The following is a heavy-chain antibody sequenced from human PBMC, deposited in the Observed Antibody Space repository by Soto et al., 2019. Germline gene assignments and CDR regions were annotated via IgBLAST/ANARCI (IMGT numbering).Heavy chain of an antibody. CDR1: GGTFSSYA. Sequence: QVQLVQSGAEVKKPGSSVKVSCKASGGTFSSYAISWVRQAPGQGLEWMGGIIPIFGTANYAQKFQGRATITADKSTGTAYMELSSLRSEDTAVYYCARGYGGTRGWWFDPWGQGTLVTVSS. J-gene: IGHJ5*02. CDR2: IIPIFGTA. D-gene: IGHD4-17*01. CDR3: ARGYGGTRGWWFDP. V-gene: IGHV1-69*06.